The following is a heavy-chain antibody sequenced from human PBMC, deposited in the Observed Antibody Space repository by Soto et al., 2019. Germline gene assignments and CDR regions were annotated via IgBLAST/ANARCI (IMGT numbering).Heavy chain of an antibody. Sequence: QITLKESGPPLVRPAQTLTLTCAFSGFSLTTTRMGVAWIRQPPGKALEWLALIYWDDDKRYSPSLKSRLTITQDTSKNQVVLTMTYMDPVDTATYFCAHYDSSGYFSHFDSWGQGTLVTVSS. CDR3: AHYDSSGYFSHFDS. CDR2: IYWDDDK. J-gene: IGHJ4*02. V-gene: IGHV2-5*02. CDR1: GFSLTTTRMG. D-gene: IGHD3-22*01.